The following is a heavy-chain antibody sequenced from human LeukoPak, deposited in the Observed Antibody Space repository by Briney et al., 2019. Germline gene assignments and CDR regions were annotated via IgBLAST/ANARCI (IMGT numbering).Heavy chain of an antibody. CDR2: VDHTGST. CDR1: DDSITMYY. D-gene: IGHD4-11*01. Sequence: SETLSLTCTVSDDSITMYYWTWIRQPPGKGLEWIGYVDHTGSTKFNPSLNGRVSISRDTSNNFFSLRLRSVTAADTAVYFCARGRVSSSTWYSTYYYYFYMDVWGKGTTVTVSS. CDR3: ARGRVSSSTWYSTYYYYFYMDV. V-gene: IGHV4-59*01. J-gene: IGHJ6*03.